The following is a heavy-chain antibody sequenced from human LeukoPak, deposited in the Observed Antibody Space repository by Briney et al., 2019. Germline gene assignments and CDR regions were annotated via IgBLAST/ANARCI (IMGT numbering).Heavy chain of an antibody. CDR2: MYYSGST. Sequence: SETLSLTCTVSGDSISSYYWSWIRQPPGRGLEWIGYMYYSGSTNYNPSLKSRVTISVGTSKDQFSLKLSSVTAADTAVYYCARVRYSSSGKYYFDYWGQRTLVTVSS. CDR1: GDSISSYY. D-gene: IGHD6-13*01. CDR3: ARVRYSSSGKYYFDY. J-gene: IGHJ4*02. V-gene: IGHV4-59*01.